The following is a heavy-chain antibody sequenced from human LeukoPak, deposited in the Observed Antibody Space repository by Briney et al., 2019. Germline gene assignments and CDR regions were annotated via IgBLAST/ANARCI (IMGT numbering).Heavy chain of an antibody. CDR2: ISGTGHNT. Sequence: GGFLRLSCAASGFVFNSHPMHWVRQALGKGLECVSAISGTGHNTYYANSVKGRFTISRDNSRNTLYLQMGSLRAEDTALYYCAREEPAGSIDYWGQGTLVTVSS. V-gene: IGHV3-64*01. CDR3: AREEPAGSIDY. CDR1: GFVFNSHP. J-gene: IGHJ4*02. D-gene: IGHD1-14*01.